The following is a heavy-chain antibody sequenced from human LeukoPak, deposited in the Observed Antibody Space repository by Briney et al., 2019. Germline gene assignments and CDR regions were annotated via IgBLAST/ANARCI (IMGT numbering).Heavy chain of an antibody. CDR2: SSSNGGST. Sequence: GGSLRLSCSASGFTFSTLPMHWVRQAPGKGLEYVSGSSSNGGSTYNADSAKGRFIISRDNSKNTLYLQMSSLRPEDTAVYYCVNQISGWVYWGQGTLVTVSS. CDR1: GFTFSTLP. D-gene: IGHD6-19*01. CDR3: VNQISGWVY. V-gene: IGHV3-64D*06. J-gene: IGHJ4*02.